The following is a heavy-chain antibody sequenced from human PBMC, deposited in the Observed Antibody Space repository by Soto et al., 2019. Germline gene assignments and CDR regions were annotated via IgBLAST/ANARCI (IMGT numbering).Heavy chain of an antibody. Sequence: GGSLRLSCAASGLTFSSYAMSWVRQAQGKGLEWVSAISGSGGSTYYADSVKGRFTISRDNSKNTLYLQMNSLRAEDTAVYYCAKEGLFGVVIGLDYWGQGTLVTVSS. V-gene: IGHV3-23*01. J-gene: IGHJ4*02. D-gene: IGHD3-3*01. CDR2: ISGSGGST. CDR3: AKEGLFGVVIGLDY. CDR1: GLTFSSYA.